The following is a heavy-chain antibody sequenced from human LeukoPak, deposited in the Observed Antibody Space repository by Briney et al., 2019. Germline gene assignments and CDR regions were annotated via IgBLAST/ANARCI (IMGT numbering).Heavy chain of an antibody. Sequence: PSETLSLTCAVYGGSFSGYYWSWIRQPPGKGLEWIGYIYYSGSTNYNPSLKSRVTISVDTSKNQFSLKLSSATAADTAVYYCARGYGSGSDFDYWGQGTLVTVSS. CDR3: ARGYGSGSDFDY. J-gene: IGHJ4*02. V-gene: IGHV4-59*01. CDR1: GGSFSGYY. D-gene: IGHD3-10*01. CDR2: IYYSGST.